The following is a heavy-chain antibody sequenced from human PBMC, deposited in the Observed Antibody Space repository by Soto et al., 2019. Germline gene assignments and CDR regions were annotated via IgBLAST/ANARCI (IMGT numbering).Heavy chain of an antibody. D-gene: IGHD4-17*01. V-gene: IGHV3-23*01. J-gene: IGHJ6*02. CDR1: GFTFSSYA. CDR2: ISGSGGST. Sequence: GGSLRLSCAASGFTFSSYAMSWVRQAPGKGLEWVSAISGSGGSTYYADSVKGRFTISRDNSKNTLYLQMNSLRAEDTAVYYCAKDLRPSTYYYYYYGMDVWGQGTTVTVSS. CDR3: AKDLRPSTYYYYYYGMDV.